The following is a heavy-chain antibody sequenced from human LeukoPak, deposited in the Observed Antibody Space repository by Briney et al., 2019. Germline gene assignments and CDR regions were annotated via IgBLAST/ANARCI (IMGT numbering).Heavy chain of an antibody. J-gene: IGHJ6*03. D-gene: IGHD5-18*01. CDR3: AWGKYSYGTAYYYYYYMDV. CDR1: GYTFTSYD. CDR2: MNPNSGNT. V-gene: IGHV1-8*01. Sequence: ASVKVSCKASGYTFTSYDINWVRQATGQGLEWMGWMNPNSGNTGYAQKFQGRVTMTRNTSISTAYMELSSLRSEDTAVYYCAWGKYSYGTAYYYYYYMDVWGKRSTVTVSS.